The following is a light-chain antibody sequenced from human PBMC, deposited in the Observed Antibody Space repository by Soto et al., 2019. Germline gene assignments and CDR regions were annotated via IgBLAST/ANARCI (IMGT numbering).Light chain of an antibody. CDR3: QQYNSYTWT. CDR1: QSISSW. J-gene: IGKJ1*01. Sequence: DIQMTQSPSTLSSSLGDRVTITCRASQSISSWLAWYQQKPGKAPKLLIYKASSLESGVPSRFSGSGSGTEFTLTIRSLQTDDFATYYCQQYNSYTWTFGQGTKVDIK. CDR2: KAS. V-gene: IGKV1-5*03.